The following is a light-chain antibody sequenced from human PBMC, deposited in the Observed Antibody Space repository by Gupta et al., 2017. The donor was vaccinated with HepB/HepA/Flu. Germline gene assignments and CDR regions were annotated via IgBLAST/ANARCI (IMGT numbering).Light chain of an antibody. CDR3: QSYDGTNSLVV. V-gene: IGLV6-57*03. CDR2: VDN. J-gene: IGLJ2*01. Sequence: NCMRPPPHSSSESPGKTVTRACARSSGTIATKDVKWYQHHPGTAPTTLIYVDNQRGSGVTARCSGSIDTSSTSASLTISGLKTEEEANYYCQSYDGTNSLVVFGGGTKLTVL. CDR1: SGTIATKD.